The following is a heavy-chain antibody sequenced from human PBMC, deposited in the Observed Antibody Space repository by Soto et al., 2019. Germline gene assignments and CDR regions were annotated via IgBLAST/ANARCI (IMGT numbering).Heavy chain of an antibody. D-gene: IGHD3-3*01. CDR1: GFTVSSNY. Sequence: GGSLRLSCAASGFTVSSNYMSWVRQAPGKGLEWVSVIYSGGSTYYADSVKGRFTISRDNSKNTLYLQMNSLRAEDTAVYYCARDPGVRFLEFGRGSPEEYGMDVWGQGTTVTVSS. CDR3: ARDPGVRFLEFGRGSPEEYGMDV. CDR2: IYSGGST. J-gene: IGHJ6*02. V-gene: IGHV3-53*01.